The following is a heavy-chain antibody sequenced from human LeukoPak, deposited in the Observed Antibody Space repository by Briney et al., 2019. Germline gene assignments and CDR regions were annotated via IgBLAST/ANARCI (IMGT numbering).Heavy chain of an antibody. D-gene: IGHD5-18*01. CDR3: ARDRRGYSYGFDGYYYYGMDV. CDR2: IYYSGST. CDR1: GGSISSYY. V-gene: IGHV4-59*01. J-gene: IGHJ6*02. Sequence: SETLSLTCTVSGGSISSYYWSWIRQPPGKGLEWIGYIYYSGSTNYSPSLKSRVTISVDTSKNQFSLKLSSVTAADTAVYYCARDRRGYSYGFDGYYYYGMDVWGQGTTVTVSS.